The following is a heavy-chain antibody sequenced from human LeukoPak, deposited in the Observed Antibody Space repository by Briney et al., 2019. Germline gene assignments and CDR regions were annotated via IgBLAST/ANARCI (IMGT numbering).Heavy chain of an antibody. CDR1: GFTFGSYA. CDR2: ISSNGGST. V-gene: IGHV3-64*01. J-gene: IGHJ4*02. D-gene: IGHD1-1*01. CDR3: ATAHWNDADHFDY. Sequence: GGSLRLSCAASGFTFGSYAMHWVRQAPGKGLEYVSAISSNGGSTYYANSVKGRFTISRDNSKNTLYLQMGSLRAEDTAVYYCATAHWNDADHFDYWGQGTLVTVSS.